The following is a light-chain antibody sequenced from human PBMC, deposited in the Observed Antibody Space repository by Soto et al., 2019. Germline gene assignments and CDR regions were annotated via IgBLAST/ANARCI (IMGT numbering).Light chain of an antibody. CDR3: QQYNSYSRT. CDR2: GAS. J-gene: IGKJ1*01. Sequence: IQITQSPSTLSASEGDRVTLTCRASQSISSWLAWYQQKPGKAPKLLIYGASSLESGVPSRFSGSGSGTEFTLTISSLQPDDFATYYCQQYNSYSRTFGQGTKVDIK. CDR1: QSISSW. V-gene: IGKV1-5*01.